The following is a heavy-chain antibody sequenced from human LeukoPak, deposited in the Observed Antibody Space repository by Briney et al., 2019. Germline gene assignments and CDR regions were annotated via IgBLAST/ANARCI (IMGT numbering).Heavy chain of an antibody. V-gene: IGHV3-15*01. Sequence: PGGSLRLSCAASGFTFSNAWMSWVRQAPGKGLEWVGRIKSKTDGGTTDYAAPVKGRFTISRDNSKNTLYLQMNSLRAEDTAVYYCASSITRSMQEDYWGQGTLVTVSS. D-gene: IGHD1-20*01. J-gene: IGHJ4*02. CDR1: GFTFSNAW. CDR3: ASSITRSMQEDY. CDR2: IKSKTDGGTT.